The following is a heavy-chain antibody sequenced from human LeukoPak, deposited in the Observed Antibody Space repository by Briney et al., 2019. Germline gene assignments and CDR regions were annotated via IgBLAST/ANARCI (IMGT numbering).Heavy chain of an antibody. CDR1: GFTFSSYA. CDR3: AKRMSRGAVAALFDY. CDR2: ISGSGGST. J-gene: IGHJ4*02. D-gene: IGHD6-19*01. V-gene: IGHV3-23*01. Sequence: GGSLRLSCAASGFTFSSYAMSWVGQAPGKGLEWVSAISGSGGSTYYADSVKGRFTISRDNSKNTLYLQMNSLRAEDTAVYYCAKRMSRGAVAALFDYWGQGTLVTVSS.